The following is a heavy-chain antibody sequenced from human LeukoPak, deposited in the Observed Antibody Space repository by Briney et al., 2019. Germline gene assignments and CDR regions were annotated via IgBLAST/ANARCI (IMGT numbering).Heavy chain of an antibody. D-gene: IGHD3-10*01. CDR3: AKAMVPGVITTSYFYYMDV. CDR2: ISGDGGST. Sequence: PGRSLRLSCAASGFTFDDYAMHWVRQAPGKGLEWVSLISGDGGSTYYGDSVKGRFTVSRDNTKNSLYLQMNSLRTEDTALYYCAKAMVPGVITTSYFYYMDVWGKGTTVTVSS. V-gene: IGHV3-43*02. J-gene: IGHJ6*03. CDR1: GFTFDDYA.